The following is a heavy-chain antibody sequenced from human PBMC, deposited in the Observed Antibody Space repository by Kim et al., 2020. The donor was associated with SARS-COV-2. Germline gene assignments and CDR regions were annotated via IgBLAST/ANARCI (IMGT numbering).Heavy chain of an antibody. CDR2: INDSGST. Sequence: SETLSLTCAVYGGSFSGYYWTWIRQTPGKGLEWIGEINDSGSTKYNPSLKSRVTMSVDTSKSQFSLILSSVTAADTAVYYCARGRGSWPDLDVWGQGTTVAVSS. CDR3: ARGRGSWPDLDV. J-gene: IGHJ6*02. D-gene: IGHD6-13*01. CDR1: GGSFSGYY. V-gene: IGHV4-34*01.